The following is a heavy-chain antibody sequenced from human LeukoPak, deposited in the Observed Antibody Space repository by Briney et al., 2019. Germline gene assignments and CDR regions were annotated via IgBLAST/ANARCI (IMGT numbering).Heavy chain of an antibody. CDR3: AREPYYYDSSGYYPNWFDP. V-gene: IGHV3-11*05. CDR1: GFTFSDYY. CDR2: ISSSSSYT. J-gene: IGHJ5*02. Sequence: AGGSLRLSCAASGFTFSDYYMSWIRQAPGKGLEWASYISSSSSYTNYADSVKGRFTISRDNAKNSLYLQMNSLRAEDTAVYYCAREPYYYDSSGYYPNWFDPWGQGTLVTVSS. D-gene: IGHD3-22*01.